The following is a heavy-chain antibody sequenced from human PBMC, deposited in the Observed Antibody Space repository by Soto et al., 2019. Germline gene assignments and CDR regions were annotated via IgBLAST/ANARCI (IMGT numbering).Heavy chain of an antibody. CDR2: IYYSGST. D-gene: IGHD6-19*01. CDR3: ARDDPYSSGWYPDYYYYGMDV. CDR1: GGSISSYY. Sequence: SETPSLTCTVSGGSISSYYWSWIRQPPGKGLEWIGYIYYSGSTNYNPSLKSRVTISVDTSKNQFSLKLSSVTAADTAVYYCARDDPYSSGWYPDYYYYGMDVWGQGTTVTVSS. V-gene: IGHV4-59*01. J-gene: IGHJ6*02.